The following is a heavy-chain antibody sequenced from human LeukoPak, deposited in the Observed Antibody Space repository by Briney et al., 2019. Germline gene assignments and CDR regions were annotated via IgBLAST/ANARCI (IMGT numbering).Heavy chain of an antibody. Sequence: SVKVSCKASGGTFSSYAISWVRQAPGQGLEWMGGIIPVFGTANYAQKFQGRVTITADESTSTAYMELSSLRSEDTAVYYCARGKLSGYCSGGSCYQGNFDYWGQGTLVTVSS. V-gene: IGHV1-69*13. CDR2: IIPVFGTA. CDR1: GGTFSSYA. CDR3: ARGKLSGYCSGGSCYQGNFDY. D-gene: IGHD2-15*01. J-gene: IGHJ4*02.